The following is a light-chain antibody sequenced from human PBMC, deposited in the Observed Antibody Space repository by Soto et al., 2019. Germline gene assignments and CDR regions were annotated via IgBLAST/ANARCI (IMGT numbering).Light chain of an antibody. CDR1: TTDVGGYRY. J-gene: IGLJ1*01. Sequence: QSVLTQPRSVSGSHGQSVTISGTGATTDVGGYRYVSWYQQHPGKAPKLMIYDVEKRPSGVPDRFSGSKSGNTASLTISGLQAEDEADYYCCSYGGMYSYVFGTGTKVTVL. CDR2: DVE. CDR3: CSYGGMYSYV. V-gene: IGLV2-11*01.